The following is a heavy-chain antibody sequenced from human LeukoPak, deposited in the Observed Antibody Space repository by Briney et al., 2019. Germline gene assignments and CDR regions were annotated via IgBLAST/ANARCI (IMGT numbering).Heavy chain of an antibody. CDR1: GYTFTSYY. CDR2: INPNSGGT. Sequence: ASVKVSCKASGYTFTSYYMHWVRQAPGQGLEWMGRINPNSGGTNYAQKFQGRVTMTRDTSISTAYMELSRLRSDDTAVYYCARGSTYYDFWSGLMDWFDPWGQGTLVTVSS. J-gene: IGHJ5*02. D-gene: IGHD3-3*01. CDR3: ARGSTYYDFWSGLMDWFDP. V-gene: IGHV1-2*06.